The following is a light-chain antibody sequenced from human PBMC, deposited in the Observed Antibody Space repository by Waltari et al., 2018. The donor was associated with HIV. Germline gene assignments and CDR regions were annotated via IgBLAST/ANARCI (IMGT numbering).Light chain of an antibody. CDR3: SSYTSPNTLL. CDR2: SVN. CDR1: ASDISFYDF. Sequence: QSALTQPASVSAFPGQSITISCTGPASDISFYDFVSWYRQYPGKAPQLVMYSVNTRPSESSSRFSGLKSGNTASLRISGLQFEDEGDYYCSSYTSPNTLLFGGGTKLTV. J-gene: IGLJ3*02. V-gene: IGLV2-14*01.